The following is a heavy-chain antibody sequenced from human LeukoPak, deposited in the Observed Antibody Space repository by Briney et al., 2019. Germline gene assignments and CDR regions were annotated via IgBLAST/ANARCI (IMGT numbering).Heavy chain of an antibody. V-gene: IGHV3-23*01. Sequence: GGSLRLSCAASGFTFSSYAMSWARQAPGKGLEWVSAISGSGGSTYYADSVKGRFTISRDNSKNTLYLQMNSLRAEDTAVYYCAKGEDIAVAGRTWGQGTLVTVSS. CDR3: AKGEDIAVAGRT. CDR2: ISGSGGST. D-gene: IGHD6-19*01. J-gene: IGHJ5*02. CDR1: GFTFSSYA.